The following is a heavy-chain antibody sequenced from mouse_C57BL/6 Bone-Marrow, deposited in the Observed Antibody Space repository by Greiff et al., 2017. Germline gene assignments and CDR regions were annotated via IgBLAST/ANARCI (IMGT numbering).Heavy chain of an antibody. D-gene: IGHD4-1*02. V-gene: IGHV14-2*01. CDR1: GFNIKDYY. J-gene: IGHJ1*03. Sequence: EVQRVESGAELVKPGASVKLSCTASGFNIKDYYMHWVKQRTEQGLEWIGRIDPEDGETKYAPKFPGKATITADTSSNTAYLQLSSLTSEDTAVYYCAQLGGDFDVWGTGTTVTVSS. CDR3: AQLGGDFDV. CDR2: IDPEDGET.